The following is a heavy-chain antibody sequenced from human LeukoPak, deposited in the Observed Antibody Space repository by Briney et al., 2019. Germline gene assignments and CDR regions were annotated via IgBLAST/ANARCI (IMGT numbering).Heavy chain of an antibody. CDR3: AVRRYYYDSSGYYYVFDY. V-gene: IGHV4-34*01. CDR2: INHSGST. D-gene: IGHD3-22*01. J-gene: IGHJ4*02. Sequence: SETLSLTXAVYGGSFSGYYWSWIRQPPGKGLEWIGEINHSGSTNYNPSLKSRVTISVDTSKNQFSLKLSSVTAADTAVYYCAVRRYYYDSSGYYYVFDYWGQGTLVTVSS. CDR1: GGSFSGYY.